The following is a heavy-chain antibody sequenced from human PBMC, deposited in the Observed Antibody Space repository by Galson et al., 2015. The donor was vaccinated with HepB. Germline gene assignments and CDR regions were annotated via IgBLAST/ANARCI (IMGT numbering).Heavy chain of an antibody. CDR2: INAGNGNT. D-gene: IGHD1-26*01. CDR3: ARASGSLAHFDY. Sequence: SVKVSCKASGYTFTSYAMHWVRQAPGQRLEWMGWINAGNGNTKYSQKFQGRVTITRDTSASTAYMELSSLRSEDTAVYYCARASGSLAHFDYWGQGTLVTVSS. V-gene: IGHV1-3*01. J-gene: IGHJ4*02. CDR1: GYTFTSYA.